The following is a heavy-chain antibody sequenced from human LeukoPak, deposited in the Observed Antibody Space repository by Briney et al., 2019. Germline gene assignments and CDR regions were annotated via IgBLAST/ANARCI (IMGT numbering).Heavy chain of an antibody. J-gene: IGHJ5*02. Sequence: SQTLSLTRTVSGRSLSIYYWGWIRQPPGKGLVWIGYIYYSRSTNYNPSLKSRVTISVDTSQNQFYLNLSAVIAADTAVYYCAIKVVRGGICWFDAWGQGTLGTLSS. CDR3: AIKVVRGGICWFDA. CDR1: GRSLSIYY. CDR2: IYYSRST. V-gene: IGHV4-59*08. D-gene: IGHD3-10*01.